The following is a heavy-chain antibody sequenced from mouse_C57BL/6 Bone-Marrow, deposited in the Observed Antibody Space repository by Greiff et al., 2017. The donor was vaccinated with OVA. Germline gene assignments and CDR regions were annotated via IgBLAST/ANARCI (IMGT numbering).Heavy chain of an antibody. V-gene: IGHV1-5*01. CDR3: TRFHYYGSSSYYFDY. J-gene: IGHJ2*01. CDR2: IYPGNSDT. D-gene: IGHD1-1*01. Sequence: VQLQQSGTVLARPGASVKMSCKTSGYTFTSYWIHWVKQRPGQGLEWIGAIYPGNSDTSYNQKFKGKAKLTAVTSASTAYMELSSLTNEDSAVYYCTRFHYYGSSSYYFDYWGQGTTLTVSS. CDR1: GYTFTSYW.